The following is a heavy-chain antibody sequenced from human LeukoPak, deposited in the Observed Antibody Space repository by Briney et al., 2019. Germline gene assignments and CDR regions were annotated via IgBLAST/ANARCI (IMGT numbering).Heavy chain of an antibody. D-gene: IGHD1-1*01. CDR1: DDSITMYY. CDR2: VDHTGST. V-gene: IGHV4-59*01. Sequence: PSETLSLTCSVSDDSITMYYLTWIRQPPGKGLEWIGYVDHTGSTNFNPSLNGRVSISRDTTKNLFSLRLRSVTAADTAVYFCARGRVSSSTWYSTYYYYFYMDVWGKGTTVTVSS. J-gene: IGHJ6*03. CDR3: ARGRVSSSTWYSTYYYYFYMDV.